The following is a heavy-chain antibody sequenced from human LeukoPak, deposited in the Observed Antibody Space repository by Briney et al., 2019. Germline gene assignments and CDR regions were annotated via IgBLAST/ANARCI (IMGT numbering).Heavy chain of an antibody. J-gene: IGHJ3*02. CDR2: INPNSGGT. CDR1: GYTFTDYY. CDR3: ARDSVAVHAFDI. V-gene: IGHV1-2*04. Sequence: GASVKVSFKASGYTFTDYYMHWVRQAPGQGLEWMGWINPNSGGTNYAQKFQGWVPMTRDTSISTAYMELSRLRSDDTAVYYCARDSVAVHAFDIWGQGTMVTVSS. D-gene: IGHD2-2*01.